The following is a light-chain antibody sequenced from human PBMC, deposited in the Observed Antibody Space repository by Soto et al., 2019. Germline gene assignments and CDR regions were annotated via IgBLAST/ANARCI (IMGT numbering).Light chain of an antibody. CDR2: AAS. Sequence: EIVLTQSPATLSLSPGERATLSCRASQSVSSYLAWYQQKPGQAPRLLIYAASNRATGIPARFSGSGSRTDFTLTISRLEPEDFAVYYCQQYGSSGTFGQGTKVDIK. CDR1: QSVSSY. V-gene: IGKV3-20*01. CDR3: QQYGSSGT. J-gene: IGKJ1*01.